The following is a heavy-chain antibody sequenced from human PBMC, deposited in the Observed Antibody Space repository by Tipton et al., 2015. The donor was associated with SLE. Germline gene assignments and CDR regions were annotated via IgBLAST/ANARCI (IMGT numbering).Heavy chain of an antibody. CDR1: GFTFSTYA. CDR2: ISRSGGTT. CDR3: AKDDWGGWYFDL. V-gene: IGHV3-23*01. D-gene: IGHD2-21*01. J-gene: IGHJ2*01. Sequence: GSLRLSCAASGFTFSTYAMSWVRQAPGRGLEWVSAISRSGGTTFYADSVKGRFTISRDNSNNTLYLQMNTMRDEGTAVYYCAKDDWGGWYFDLWGRGTLVTVSS.